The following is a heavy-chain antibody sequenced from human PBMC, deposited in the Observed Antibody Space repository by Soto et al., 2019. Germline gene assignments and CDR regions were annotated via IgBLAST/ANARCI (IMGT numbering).Heavy chain of an antibody. V-gene: IGHV3-23*01. J-gene: IGHJ6*03. CDR1: GFTFSSYA. Sequence: GGSLRLSCAASGFTFSSYAMSWVRQAPGKGLEWVSAISGSGGSTYYADSVKGRFTISRDNSKNTLYLQMNSLRAEDTAVYYCAKATDYYGSGSYYNYYYYMDVWGKGTTVTVSS. CDR3: AKATDYYGSGSYYNYYYYMDV. D-gene: IGHD3-10*01. CDR2: ISGSGGST.